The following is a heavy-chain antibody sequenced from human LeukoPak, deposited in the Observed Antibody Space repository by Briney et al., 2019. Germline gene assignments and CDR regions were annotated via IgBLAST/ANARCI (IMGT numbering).Heavy chain of an antibody. CDR3: ARVHGSSWYYFDY. CDR2: IYYSGST. V-gene: IGHV4-39*07. Sequence: SETLSLTCTVSGGSISSSSYYWGWIRQPPGKGLEWIGSIYYSGSTYYNPSLKSRVTISVDTSKNQFSLKLSSVTAADTAVYYCARVHGSSWYYFDYWGQGTLVTVSS. CDR1: GGSISSSSYY. J-gene: IGHJ4*02. D-gene: IGHD6-13*01.